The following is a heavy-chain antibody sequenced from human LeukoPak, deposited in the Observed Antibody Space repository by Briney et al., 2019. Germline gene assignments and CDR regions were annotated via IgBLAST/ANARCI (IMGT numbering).Heavy chain of an antibody. D-gene: IGHD3-22*01. CDR1: GFTFSSYA. CDR3: AKPHYYYDTRRYSAGDH. CDR2: ISGSGGSP. Sequence: GGSLTLSCAASGFTFSSYAMSWVRQAPGKGLEWLSDISGSGGSPYYADSVKGRFTISRDNSKNTLYLQMNSLRAEDTAVYYCAKPHYYYDTRRYSAGDHWGQGTLVTVSS. J-gene: IGHJ4*02. V-gene: IGHV3-23*01.